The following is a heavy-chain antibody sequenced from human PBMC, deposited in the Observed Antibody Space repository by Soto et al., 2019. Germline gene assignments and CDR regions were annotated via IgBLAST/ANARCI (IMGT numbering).Heavy chain of an antibody. CDR2: IYYSGST. CDR3: ARDRRRAYYYYGMDV. D-gene: IGHD3-10*01. CDR1: GGSISGYY. J-gene: IGHJ6*02. V-gene: IGHV4-59*01. Sequence: PSETLSLTCTVSGGSISGYYWSWIRQPPGKGLEWIGYIYYSGSTNYNPSLKSRVTISVDTSKNQFSLKLSSVTAADTAVYYCARDRRRAYYYYGMDVWGQGTTVTVSS.